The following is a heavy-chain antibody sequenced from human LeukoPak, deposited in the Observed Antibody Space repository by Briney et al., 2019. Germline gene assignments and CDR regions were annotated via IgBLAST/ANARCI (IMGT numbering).Heavy chain of an antibody. D-gene: IGHD6-19*01. V-gene: IGHV1-2*02. J-gene: IGHJ6*02. CDR2: INPNSGGT. CDR1: GYTFTGYY. Sequence: ASVKVSCKASGYTFTGYYMHWVRQAPGQGLEWMGWINPNSGGTNYAQKFQGRVTMTRDTSISTAYMELSRLRSDNTAAYYCARGTYSSGWFYYGMDVWGQGTTVTVSS. CDR3: ARGTYSSGWFYYGMDV.